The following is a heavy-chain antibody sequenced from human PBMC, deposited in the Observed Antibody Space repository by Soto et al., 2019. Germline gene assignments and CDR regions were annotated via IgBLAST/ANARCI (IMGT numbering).Heavy chain of an antibody. Sequence: GASVKVSCKASGGTFSSYAISWVRQAPGQGLEWMGGIIPIFGTANYAQKFQGRVTITADKSTSTAYMELSSLRSEDTAVYYCAREGYSNFYPRWGQGTLVTVSS. D-gene: IGHD6-13*01. CDR3: AREGYSNFYPR. CDR1: GGTFSSYA. V-gene: IGHV1-69*06. CDR2: IIPIFGTA. J-gene: IGHJ4*02.